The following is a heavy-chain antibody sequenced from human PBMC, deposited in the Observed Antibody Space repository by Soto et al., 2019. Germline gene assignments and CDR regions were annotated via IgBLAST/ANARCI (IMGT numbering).Heavy chain of an antibody. D-gene: IGHD6-13*01. CDR1: GGTFSSYA. CDR2: IIPIFGTA. V-gene: IGHV1-69*19. Sequence: QVQLVQSGAEVKNPGSSVKVSCKASGGTFSSYAISWGRQAPGQGLEWMGGIIPIFGTANYARKFQGRVTIAADESTRPAYMELSSLRSEETAVYCCASRGRIAAAGKYDAFDILGQGTIVTVSS. J-gene: IGHJ3*02. CDR3: ASRGRIAAAGKYDAFDI.